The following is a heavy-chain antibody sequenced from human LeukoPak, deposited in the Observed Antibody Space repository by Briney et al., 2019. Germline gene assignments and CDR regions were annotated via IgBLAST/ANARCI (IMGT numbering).Heavy chain of an antibody. Sequence: GGSLRLSCAASGFTFSSYAMHWVRQAPGKGLEWVAVISYDGSNKYYADSVKGRFTISRDNSKNTLYLEMSSLRAEDTAVYYCARDGYCSGGSCWGLDYWGQGTLVTVSS. CDR2: ISYDGSNK. V-gene: IGHV3-30-3*01. CDR3: ARDGYCSGGSCWGLDY. D-gene: IGHD2-15*01. J-gene: IGHJ4*02. CDR1: GFTFSSYA.